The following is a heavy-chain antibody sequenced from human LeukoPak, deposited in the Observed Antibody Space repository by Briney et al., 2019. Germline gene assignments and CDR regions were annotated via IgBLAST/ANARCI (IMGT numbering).Heavy chain of an antibody. V-gene: IGHV1-69*04. J-gene: IGHJ3*02. CDR1: GGTFSSYA. CDR2: IIPILGIA. D-gene: IGHD2-21*01. CDR3: ARGGMGIGAFDI. Sequence: SVKVSCKASGGTFSSYAISWVRQAPGQGLEWMGRIIPILGIANYAQKFQGRVTITADKSTSTAYMELSSLRSEDTAVYYCARGGMGIGAFDIWGQGTMVTVSS.